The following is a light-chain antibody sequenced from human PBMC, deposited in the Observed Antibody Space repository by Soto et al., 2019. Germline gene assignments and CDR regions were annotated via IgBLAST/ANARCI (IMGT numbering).Light chain of an antibody. CDR1: SSDVGGYNY. Sequence: QSALTQPASVSGSPGQSITISCTGTSSDVGGYNYVSWYQQHPGKAPKLMIYDVSNRPSGVSNRFSGPKSGNTASLTISGLQPQDQADYYCSSYTTSRHNGFATRTNVTVL. J-gene: IGLJ1*01. CDR2: DVS. V-gene: IGLV2-14*01. CDR3: SSYTTSRHNG.